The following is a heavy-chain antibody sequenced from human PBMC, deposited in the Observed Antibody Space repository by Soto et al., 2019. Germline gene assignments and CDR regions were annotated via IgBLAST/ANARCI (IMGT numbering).Heavy chain of an antibody. J-gene: IGHJ5*02. Sequence: QITLKESGPTLVKPTQPLTLTCTFSGFSLSTSGVGVGWIRQPPGKALEWLALIYWDDDKRYSPYLKSRLTITKETTKHQVVITMTNMDPVDTATYYCAHRPMGDSRSWYAAWFDPWGQGTLVTVSS. CDR2: IYWDDDK. D-gene: IGHD6-13*01. V-gene: IGHV2-5*02. CDR1: GFSLSTSGVG. CDR3: AHRPMGDSRSWYAAWFDP.